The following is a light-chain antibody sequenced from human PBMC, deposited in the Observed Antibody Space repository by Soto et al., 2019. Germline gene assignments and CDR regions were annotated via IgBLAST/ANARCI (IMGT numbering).Light chain of an antibody. CDR3: QHYGRSPGLFT. V-gene: IGKV3-20*01. Sequence: EIVLTQSPGTLSLSPGERATLSCRASQSVSNTYLAWYQQKPGQAPRLLIYDASSRATGIPDGFSGSGSGTDFTLTISRLEPEDFAVYYCQHYGRSPGLFTFGPGTKVDIK. CDR2: DAS. CDR1: QSVSNTY. J-gene: IGKJ3*01.